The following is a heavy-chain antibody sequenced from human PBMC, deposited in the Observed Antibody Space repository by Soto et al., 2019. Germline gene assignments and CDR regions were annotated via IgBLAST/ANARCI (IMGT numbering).Heavy chain of an antibody. J-gene: IGHJ4*02. CDR2: FDPEDGET. V-gene: IGHV1-24*01. D-gene: IGHD3-16*01. Sequence: ASVKVSCKVSGYILTELSMHWVRQAPGKGLEWMGGFDPEDGETIYAQKFQGRVTMTEDTSTDTAYMELSSLRSEDTAVYYCATDQPWGYYFDYWGQGTLVTVSS. CDR1: GYILTELS. CDR3: ATDQPWGYYFDY.